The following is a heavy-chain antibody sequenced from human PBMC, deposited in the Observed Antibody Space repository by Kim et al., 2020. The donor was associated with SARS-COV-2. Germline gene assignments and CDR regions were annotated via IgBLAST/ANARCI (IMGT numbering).Heavy chain of an antibody. CDR3: ARDYFYSGYETSYYYYYGMDV. CDR2: ISSSSSTI. J-gene: IGHJ6*02. CDR1: GFTFSSYS. Sequence: GGSLRLSCAASGFTFSSYSMNWVRQAPGKGLEWVSYISSSSSTIYYADSVKGRFTISRDNAKNSLYLQMNSLRDEDTAVYYCARDYFYSGYETSYYYYYGMDVWGQGTTVTVSS. V-gene: IGHV3-48*02. D-gene: IGHD5-12*01.